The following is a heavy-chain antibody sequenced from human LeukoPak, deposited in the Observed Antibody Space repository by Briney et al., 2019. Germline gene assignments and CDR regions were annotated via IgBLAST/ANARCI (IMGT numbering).Heavy chain of an antibody. V-gene: IGHV4-59*01. CDR3: ARSEPVLASYYINGMDV. J-gene: IGHJ6*04. D-gene: IGHD3-10*01. CDR1: GGTISSYY. Sequence: SETLSLTCTVSGGTISSYYWSWIRQPPGKGLEWMGYIYYSGSTNYKPSLKRRVTISVDTSKNQFSLRLSSVSAADTGVYYCARSEPVLASYYINGMDVWGKGTTVTVSS. CDR2: IYYSGST.